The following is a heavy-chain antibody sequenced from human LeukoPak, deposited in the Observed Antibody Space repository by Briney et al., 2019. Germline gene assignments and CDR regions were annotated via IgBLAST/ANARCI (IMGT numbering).Heavy chain of an antibody. CDR2: IYYSGST. J-gene: IGHJ4*02. Sequence: SETLSLTCTVSGGSISSSSYYWGWIRQPPGKGLGWIGSIYYSGSTYYNPSLKSRVTISVDTSKNQFSLKLSSVTAADTAVYYCARTFGVVITFDYWGQGTLVTVSS. D-gene: IGHD3-3*01. CDR1: GGSISSSSYY. CDR3: ARTFGVVITFDY. V-gene: IGHV4-39*01.